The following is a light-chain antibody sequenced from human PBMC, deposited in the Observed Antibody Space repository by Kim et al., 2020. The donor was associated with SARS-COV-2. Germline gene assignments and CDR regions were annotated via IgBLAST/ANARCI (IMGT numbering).Light chain of an antibody. CDR3: TSYAGSNNLDV. V-gene: IGLV2-8*01. CDR1: SSDIGAYKY. Sequence: QSVTISCTGTSSDIGAYKYVAWYQQHPGKAPKLMIYEVNRRPSGVPDRFSGSESGNTASLTVSGLQAEDEADYYCTSYAGSNNLDVFGTGTKVTVL. CDR2: EVN. J-gene: IGLJ1*01.